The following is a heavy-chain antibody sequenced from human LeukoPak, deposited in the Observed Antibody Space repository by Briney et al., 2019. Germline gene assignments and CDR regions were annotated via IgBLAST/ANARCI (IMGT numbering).Heavy chain of an antibody. V-gene: IGHV3-21*01. D-gene: IGHD1-26*01. J-gene: IGHJ4*02. CDR1: GFTFSSYS. Sequence: GGSLRLSCADSGFTFSSYSMNWVRQAPGKGLEWVSSISSSSSYIYYADSVKGRFTISRDNAKNSLYLQMNSLRAEDTAVYYCARAGGSYADYWGQGTLVTVSS. CDR3: ARAGGSYADY. CDR2: ISSSSSYI.